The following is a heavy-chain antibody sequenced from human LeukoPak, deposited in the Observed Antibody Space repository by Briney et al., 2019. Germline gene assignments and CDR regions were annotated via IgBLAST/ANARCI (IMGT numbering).Heavy chain of an antibody. D-gene: IGHD3-10*01. Sequence: SETLSLTCTVSGGSISCYYWTWIRQPPGKGLEWIGYIYYSGNTNYNPSPKSRVTISADTSKNQSSLKLSSVTAADTAVYYCARGYGSGTFDYWGQGTLVTVSS. J-gene: IGHJ4*02. CDR3: ARGYGSGTFDY. V-gene: IGHV4-59*01. CDR2: IYYSGNT. CDR1: GGSISCYY.